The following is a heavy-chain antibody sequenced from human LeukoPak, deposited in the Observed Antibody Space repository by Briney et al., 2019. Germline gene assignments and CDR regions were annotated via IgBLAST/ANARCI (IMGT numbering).Heavy chain of an antibody. CDR3: ATTTPTVTNEFDY. V-gene: IGHV1-18*01. CDR2: ISAYNGNT. Sequence: PRASVKVSCKASGYPFSNYDINWVRQAPGQGLEWMGWISAYNGNTNYAQKLQGRVTMTTDTSTSTAYMELRSLRSDDTAVYYCATTTPTVTNEFDYWGQGTLVTVSS. D-gene: IGHD4-17*01. CDR1: GYPFSNYD. J-gene: IGHJ4*02.